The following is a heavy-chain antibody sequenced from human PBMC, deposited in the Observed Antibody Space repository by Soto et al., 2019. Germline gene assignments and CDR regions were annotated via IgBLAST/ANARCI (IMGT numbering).Heavy chain of an antibody. D-gene: IGHD3-10*01. V-gene: IGHV3-23*01. Sequence: EVQVLEYGGDSVQPGGSLRLSYAASGFTFSKYVISWVSQAPGKGLEWVTATTTAGDFTYYADSVRGRFTVSRDNSKNTLYLQLNSLRFEDTGTYYCANGSASTRPYYFDSWGQGSQVTVSS. CDR1: GFTFSKYV. CDR3: ANGSASTRPYYFDS. CDR2: TTTAGDFT. J-gene: IGHJ4*02.